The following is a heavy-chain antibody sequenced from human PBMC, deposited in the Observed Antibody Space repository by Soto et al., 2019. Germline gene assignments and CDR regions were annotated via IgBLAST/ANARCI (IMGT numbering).Heavy chain of an antibody. CDR2: ISWNSGSI. D-gene: IGHD6-19*01. J-gene: IGHJ3*02. V-gene: IGHV3-9*01. CDR3: AKDKSSGWYGDEAFDI. CDR1: GFTFDDYA. Sequence: EVQLVESGGGLVQPGRSLRLSCAASGFTFDDYAMHWVRQAPGKGLEWVSGISWNSGSIGYADSVKGRFTISRDNAKNALYLQMNSLRAEDTALYYCAKDKSSGWYGDEAFDIWGQGTMVTVSS.